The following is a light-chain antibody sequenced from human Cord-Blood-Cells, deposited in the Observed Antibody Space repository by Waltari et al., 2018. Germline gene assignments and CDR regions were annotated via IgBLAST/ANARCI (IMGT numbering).Light chain of an antibody. CDR3: SSYTSSSTYV. V-gene: IGLV2-14*01. J-gene: IGLJ1*01. CDR2: DVS. CDR1: SSDVGGYNY. Sequence: QSALTQPASVSGSPGQSITIPCTGTSSDVGGYNYVSWYQQHPGKAPKLMIYDVSKRPSGVSNRFSGSKSGKTASLTISGLQAEDEADYYCSSYTSSSTYVFGTGTKVTVL.